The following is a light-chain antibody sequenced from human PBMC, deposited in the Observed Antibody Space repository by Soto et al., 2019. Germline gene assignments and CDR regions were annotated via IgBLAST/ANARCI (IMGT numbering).Light chain of an antibody. J-gene: IGKJ1*01. Sequence: EIVLTQSPATLSLSPGERATLSCRASQSVARYLAWYQQRPGQAPRLLIYDTSNRATGIPARFSGSGSGTDFTLTISSLDPEDFAVYYCQQRYNWPRTFGQGTKVEFQ. CDR1: QSVARY. CDR2: DTS. V-gene: IGKV3-11*01. CDR3: QQRYNWPRT.